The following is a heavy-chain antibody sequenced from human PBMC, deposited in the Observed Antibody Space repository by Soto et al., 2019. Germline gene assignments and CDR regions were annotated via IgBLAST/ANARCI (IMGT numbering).Heavy chain of an antibody. CDR1: GGSISSGGYY. Sequence: SETLSLTCTVSGGSISSGGYYWSWIRQHPGKGLEWIGYIYYSGSTYYNPSLKSRVTISVDTSKNQFSLKLSSVTAADTAVYYCARHPRDTRSGRVFDYWGQGTLVTVSS. CDR2: IYYSGST. V-gene: IGHV4-31*03. D-gene: IGHD6-25*01. J-gene: IGHJ4*02. CDR3: ARHPRDTRSGRVFDY.